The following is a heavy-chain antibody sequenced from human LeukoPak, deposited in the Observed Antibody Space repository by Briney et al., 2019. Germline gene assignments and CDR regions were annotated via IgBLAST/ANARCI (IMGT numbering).Heavy chain of an antibody. J-gene: IGHJ6*02. D-gene: IGHD4-11*01. CDR3: ARDGHDYGNYGLSPLYYYGMDV. CDR1: GYTFTGYY. V-gene: IGHV1-2*02. CDR2: INPNSGGT. Sequence: ASVKVSCKASGYTFTGYYMHWVRQAPGQGLEWMGWINPNSGGTNYAQKFQGRVTMTRDTSISTAYMELSRLRSDDTAVYYCARDGHDYGNYGLSPLYYYGMDVWGQGTTVTVSS.